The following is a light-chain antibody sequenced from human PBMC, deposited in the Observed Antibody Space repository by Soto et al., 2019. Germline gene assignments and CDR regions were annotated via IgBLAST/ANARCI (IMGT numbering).Light chain of an antibody. CDR2: GAS. V-gene: IGKV3-15*01. Sequence: EIVMTQSPATLSVSPGEGATLSCRASQSVSSKLAWYQQKPGQAPRLLIYGASTRATGIPARFSGSGSGTEFTLIISSLESEDYAVYYCQQCNNWPRTFGQGTKVDIK. CDR1: QSVSSK. CDR3: QQCNNWPRT. J-gene: IGKJ1*01.